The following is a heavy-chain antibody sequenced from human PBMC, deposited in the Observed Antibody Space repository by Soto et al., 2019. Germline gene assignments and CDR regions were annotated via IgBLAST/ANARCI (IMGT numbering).Heavy chain of an antibody. V-gene: IGHV3-33*01. D-gene: IGHD3-22*01. CDR1: GFTFSSYG. Sequence: GGSLRLSCAASGFTFSSYGMHWVRQAPGKGLEWVAVIWYDGSNKYYADSVKGRFTISRDNSKNTLYLQMNSLRAEDTAVYYCARDTSGYYYDSSGYYYPDAVLDYWGQGTLVTVSS. CDR3: ARDTSGYYYDSSGYYYPDAVLDY. J-gene: IGHJ4*02. CDR2: IWYDGSNK.